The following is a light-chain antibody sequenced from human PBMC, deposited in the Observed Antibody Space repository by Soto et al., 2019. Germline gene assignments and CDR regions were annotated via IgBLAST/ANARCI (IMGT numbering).Light chain of an antibody. CDR2: RSS. CDR3: QSFDSGLVGLI. J-gene: IGLJ2*01. V-gene: IGLV1-40*01. Sequence: QSVLTQPPSVSGAPGQRVTIACTGSSSNIGAGYDVHWYRHFPGAAPKLLLFRSSHRPSGVPDRFSGFTSGTSASLAITGLLPEDEAVYYCQSFDSGLVGLIFGAGTKVTVL. CDR1: SSNIGAGYD.